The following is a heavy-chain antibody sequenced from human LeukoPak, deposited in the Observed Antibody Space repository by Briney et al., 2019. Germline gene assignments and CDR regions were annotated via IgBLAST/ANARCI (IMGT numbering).Heavy chain of an antibody. CDR3: EKVSVGVTKSFEY. CDR1: SYSISSCYY. CDR2: IYHSGIT. D-gene: IGHD1-26*01. Sequence: SETLSLTCAVSSYSISSCYYLGWIRQPPGKGLEWIGSIYHSGITYYNPSLKSRVTISVDTSKNQFSLKLSSVTAADTAVYYCEKVSVGVTKSFEYWGQGTLVTVSS. J-gene: IGHJ4*02. V-gene: IGHV4-38-2*01.